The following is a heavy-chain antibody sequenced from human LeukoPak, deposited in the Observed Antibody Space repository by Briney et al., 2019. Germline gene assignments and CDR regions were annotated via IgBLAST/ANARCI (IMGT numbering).Heavy chain of an antibody. CDR1: GGSISSGGYY. Sequence: SETLSLTCTVSGGSISSGGYYWSWIRQPPGKGLEWIGYIYHSGSTNYNPSLKSRVTISVDTSKNQFSLKLSSVTAADTAVYYCARLLLWFGESWYFDLWGRGTLVTVSS. D-gene: IGHD3-10*01. CDR3: ARLLLWFGESWYFDL. CDR2: IYHSGST. J-gene: IGHJ2*01. V-gene: IGHV4-61*08.